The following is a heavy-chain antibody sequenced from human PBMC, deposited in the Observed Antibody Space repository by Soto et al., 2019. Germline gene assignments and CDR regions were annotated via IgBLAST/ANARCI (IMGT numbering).Heavy chain of an antibody. CDR3: TRQDGGVAVAGTELSYYYYMDV. J-gene: IGHJ6*03. Sequence: GGSLRLSCAASGFTFSGSAMHWVRQASGKGLEWVGRIRSKANSYATAYAASVKGRFTISRDDSKNTAYLQMNSLKTEDTAVYYCTRQDGGVAVAGTELSYYYYMDVWGKGTTVTVSS. CDR1: GFTFSGSA. D-gene: IGHD6-19*01. V-gene: IGHV3-73*01. CDR2: IRSKANSYAT.